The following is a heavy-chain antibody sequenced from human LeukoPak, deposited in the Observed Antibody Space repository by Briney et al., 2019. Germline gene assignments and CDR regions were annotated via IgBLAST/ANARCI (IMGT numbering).Heavy chain of an antibody. D-gene: IGHD4-23*01. V-gene: IGHV4-39*01. Sequence: MASETLSLTCTVSGGSISSSSYYWGWIRQPPGKGLEWIGSIYYSGSTYYNPSLRSRVTISVGTSKNQSSLKLSSVTASDTAVYYCAVVTTTTFDYWGQGTLVTVSS. J-gene: IGHJ4*02. CDR3: AVVTTTTFDY. CDR1: GGSISSSSYY. CDR2: IYYSGST.